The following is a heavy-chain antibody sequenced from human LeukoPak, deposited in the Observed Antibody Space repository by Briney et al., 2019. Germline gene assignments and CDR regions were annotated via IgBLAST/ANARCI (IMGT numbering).Heavy chain of an antibody. J-gene: IGHJ5*02. V-gene: IGHV1-69*13. CDR1: GGTFSSYA. CDR3: ARGVREYSSSWYNWFDP. Sequence: SVKVSCKASGGTFSSYAISWVRQAPGQGLEWMGGIIPIFGTANYAPKFQGRVTITADESTSTAYMELSSLRSEDTAVYYCARGVREYSSSWYNWFDPWGQGTLVTVSS. D-gene: IGHD6-6*01. CDR2: IIPIFGTA.